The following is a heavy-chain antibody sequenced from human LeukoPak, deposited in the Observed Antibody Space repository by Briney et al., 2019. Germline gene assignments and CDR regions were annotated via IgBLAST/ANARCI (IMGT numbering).Heavy chain of an antibody. J-gene: IGHJ4*02. D-gene: IGHD2-21*02. Sequence: SETLSLTCTVSGGSISSYYWSWIRQPPGKGLEWIGYIYYSGSTNYNPSLKSRVTISVDTSKNQFSLKLSSVTAADTAVYYCARGPPYIVVVTAIGFFDYWAREPWSPSPQ. CDR1: GGSISSYY. V-gene: IGHV4-59*12. CDR2: IYYSGST. CDR3: ARGPPYIVVVTAIGFFDY.